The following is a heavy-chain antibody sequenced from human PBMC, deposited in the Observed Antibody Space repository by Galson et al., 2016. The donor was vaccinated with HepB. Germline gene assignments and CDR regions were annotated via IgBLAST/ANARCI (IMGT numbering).Heavy chain of an antibody. CDR3: ARNLLGIPPYGMDV. Sequence: SVKVSCKASGYTFTTYSIHWVRLAPGQGLEWLGWINAGNGHTDYSQKFQGRVTITRDTSATTAYMELSSLRSEDTAVYYCARNLLGIPPYGMDVWGQGTTVTVSS. V-gene: IGHV1-3*01. CDR2: INAGNGHT. D-gene: IGHD7-27*01. J-gene: IGHJ6*02. CDR1: GYTFTTYS.